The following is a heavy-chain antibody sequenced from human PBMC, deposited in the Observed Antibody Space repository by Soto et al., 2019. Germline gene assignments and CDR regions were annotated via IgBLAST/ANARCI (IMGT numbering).Heavy chain of an antibody. D-gene: IGHD2-15*01. V-gene: IGHV4-39*01. CDR1: GGSISSSSYY. CDR3: ARHVGDIVGGSVFWFDP. Sequence: QLQLQESGPGLVKPSETLSLTCTVSGGSISSSSYYWGWTRQPPGKGLEWIGSIYYSGSTYYNPSLKSRVTISVDTSKNQFSLKLSSVTAADTAVYYCARHVGDIVGGSVFWFDPWGQGTLVTVSS. J-gene: IGHJ5*02. CDR2: IYYSGST.